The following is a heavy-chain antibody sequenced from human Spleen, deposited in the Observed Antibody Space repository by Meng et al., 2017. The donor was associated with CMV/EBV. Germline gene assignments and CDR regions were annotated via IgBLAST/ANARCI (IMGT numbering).Heavy chain of an antibody. Sequence: SETLSLTCTVSGGSISTSSYYWSWIRQPPGKGLEWIGYIYYSGSTNYNPSLKSRVTISVDTSKNQFSLKLSSVTAADTAVYYCAKEKDDFWSGYYSYYYGMDVWGQGTTVTVSS. J-gene: IGHJ6*02. CDR2: IYYSGST. CDR1: GGSISTSSYY. D-gene: IGHD3-3*01. CDR3: AKEKDDFWSGYYSYYYGMDV. V-gene: IGHV4-61*01.